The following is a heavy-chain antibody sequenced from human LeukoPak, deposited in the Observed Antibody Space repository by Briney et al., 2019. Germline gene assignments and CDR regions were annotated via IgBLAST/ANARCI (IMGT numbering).Heavy chain of an antibody. J-gene: IGHJ4*02. CDR1: GFIFSSYW. CDR2: ISDGGGRT. V-gene: IGHV3-23*01. CDR3: TKNQILDDTGSWYAY. Sequence: PGGSLRLSCAASGFIFSSYWMSWVRQAPGQGLEWVSGISDGGGRTFYAESVKGRFTVSRDNSKNTLYLRMNSLRAEDTAIYYCTKNQILDDTGSWYAYWGQGTLVTVSS. D-gene: IGHD6-13*01.